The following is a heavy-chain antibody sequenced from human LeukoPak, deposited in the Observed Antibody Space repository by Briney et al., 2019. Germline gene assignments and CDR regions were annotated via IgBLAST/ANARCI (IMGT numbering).Heavy chain of an antibody. CDR2: FDPEDGET. V-gene: IGHV1-24*01. CDR3: ATGRRFGEFQNQGGCDY. J-gene: IGHJ4*02. CDR1: GYTLTELS. Sequence: ASVNVSCKVSGYTLTELSMHWVRQAPGKGLEWMGGFDPEDGETIYAQKLQGRVTMTEDTSTDTAYMELSSLRSEDTAVYYCATGRRFGEFQNQGGCDYWGQGTLVTVSS. D-gene: IGHD3-10*01.